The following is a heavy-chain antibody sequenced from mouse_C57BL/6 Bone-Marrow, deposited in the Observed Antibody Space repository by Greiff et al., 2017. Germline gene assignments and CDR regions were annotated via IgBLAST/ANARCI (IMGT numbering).Heavy chain of an antibody. J-gene: IGHJ4*01. CDR2: IYPGSGNT. V-gene: IGHV1-76*01. CDR1: GYTFTDYY. Sequence: LVESGAELVRPGASVKLSCKASGYTFTDYYINWVKPRPGQGLEWIARIYPGSGNTYYNEKFKGKATLTAEKSSSTAYMQLSSLTSEDSAVYFCARYLLDAMDYWGQGTSVTVSS. CDR3: ARYLLDAMDY. D-gene: IGHD1-1*01.